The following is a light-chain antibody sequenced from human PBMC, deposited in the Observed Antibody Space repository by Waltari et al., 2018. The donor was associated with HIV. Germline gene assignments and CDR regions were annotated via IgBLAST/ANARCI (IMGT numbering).Light chain of an antibody. J-gene: IGLJ3*02. CDR1: TSNIGTNH. CDR2: RNS. V-gene: IGLV1-47*01. CDR3: ATWDDSLSGRWV. Sequence: QSVLTQPPSASGSPGQRGTISCFGSTSNIGTNHVHWYQQLPGAAPRLLIYRNSQRPSGVPDRFSGSKSGTSASLAISGLRSEDEAEYYCATWDDSLSGRWVFGGGTKLTVL.